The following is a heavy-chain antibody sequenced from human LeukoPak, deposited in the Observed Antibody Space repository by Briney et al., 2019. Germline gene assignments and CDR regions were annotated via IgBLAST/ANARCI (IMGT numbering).Heavy chain of an antibody. Sequence: GGSLRLSCAASGFTFSSNYMSWVRQAPGKGLEWVSVIYSGGSTYYADSVKGRFTISRDNSKNTLYLQMNSLRAEDTAVYYCARVEDIVATLDYWGQGTLVTVS. CDR1: GFTFSSNY. CDR3: ARVEDIVATLDY. CDR2: IYSGGST. D-gene: IGHD5-12*01. J-gene: IGHJ4*02. V-gene: IGHV3-66*02.